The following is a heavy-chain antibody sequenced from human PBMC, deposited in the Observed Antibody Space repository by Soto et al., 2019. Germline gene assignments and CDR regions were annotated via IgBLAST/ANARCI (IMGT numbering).Heavy chain of an antibody. D-gene: IGHD4-17*01. CDR3: VRRDGYGDPGYYMDV. CDR2: ISTYNGNT. Sequence: ASVKVSCKASGYTFTSYGISWVRQAPGQGLEWMGWISTYNGNTKYAQKVQGRVTMTTDTSTSTAYMELRSLRSDDTAVYYCVRRDGYGDPGYYMDVWSKGTTVTVSS. V-gene: IGHV1-18*01. J-gene: IGHJ6*03. CDR1: GYTFTSYG.